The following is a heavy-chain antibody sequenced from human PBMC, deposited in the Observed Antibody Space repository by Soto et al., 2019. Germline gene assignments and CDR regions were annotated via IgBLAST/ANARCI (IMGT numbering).Heavy chain of an antibody. CDR1: GGSISSYY. D-gene: IGHD6-6*01. J-gene: IGHJ5*02. V-gene: IGHV4-59*01. CDR3: ATGIIAARDKGWFDP. Sequence: QVQLQESGPGLVKPSETLSLTCTVSGGSISSYYWSWIRQPPGKGLEWIGYIYYSGSTNYNPSLKSRVTLSVDTSKNQFSLKLSSVTAADTAVYYCATGIIAARDKGWFDPWGQGTLVTVSS. CDR2: IYYSGST.